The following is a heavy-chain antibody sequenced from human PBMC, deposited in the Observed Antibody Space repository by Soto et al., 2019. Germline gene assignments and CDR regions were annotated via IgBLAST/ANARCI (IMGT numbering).Heavy chain of an antibody. J-gene: IGHJ4*02. D-gene: IGHD2-15*01. Sequence: SETLSLTCTVSGGSISSGGYYWSWIRQHPGKGLEWIGYIYYSGSTYYNPSLKSRVTISVDTSKNQFSLKLSSVTAADTAVYYCARALVVVAAKFDDWGQRTLVTVSS. CDR1: GGSISSGGYY. V-gene: IGHV4-31*03. CDR3: ARALVVVAAKFDD. CDR2: IYYSGST.